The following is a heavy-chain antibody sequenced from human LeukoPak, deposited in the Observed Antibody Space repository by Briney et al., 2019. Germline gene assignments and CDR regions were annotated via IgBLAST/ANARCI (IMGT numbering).Heavy chain of an antibody. D-gene: IGHD4-23*01. CDR2: INPDGSTT. J-gene: IGHJ3*02. Sequence: GGSLRLSCEASGLTFSRYWMHWVRQPPGGGLVWVSRINPDGSTTKYADSVKGRFTISRDNAKNTLYLQMNSLGVEDTATYHCATGAGSGNNRPPDAFDIWGQGALVTVSS. CDR3: ATGAGSGNNRPPDAFDI. V-gene: IGHV3-74*01. CDR1: GLTFSRYW.